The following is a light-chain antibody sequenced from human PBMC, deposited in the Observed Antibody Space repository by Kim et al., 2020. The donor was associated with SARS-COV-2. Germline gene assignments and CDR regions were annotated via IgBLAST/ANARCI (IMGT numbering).Light chain of an antibody. CDR2: GNS. CDR3: QSYDSTLTGVV. V-gene: IGLV1-40*01. J-gene: IGLJ2*01. Sequence: QSVLTQPPSVSGAPGQRVTISCTGSNSNIGAGYDVHWYQHLPGTAPKLLIYGNSNRPSGVPDRFSGSKSGTSASLVITGLQAEDEADYYCQSYDSTLTGVVFGGGTQLTVL. CDR1: NSNIGAGYD.